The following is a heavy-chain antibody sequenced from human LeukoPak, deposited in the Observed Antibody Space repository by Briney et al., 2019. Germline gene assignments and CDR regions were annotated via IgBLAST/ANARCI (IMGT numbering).Heavy chain of an antibody. V-gene: IGHV1-18*01. CDR2: ISAYNGNT. Sequence: GASVKVSFKSSGYTFTIYCISLVRQAPGQGLEWMGLISAYNGNTNYAQKLHGRVTMTTDTSTSTAYMELRSLRSDDTAVYYCARDLNYYDRSGYYRGLDYWGQGTLVTVSS. CDR3: ARDLNYYDRSGYYRGLDY. J-gene: IGHJ4*02. CDR1: GYTFTIYC. D-gene: IGHD3-22*01.